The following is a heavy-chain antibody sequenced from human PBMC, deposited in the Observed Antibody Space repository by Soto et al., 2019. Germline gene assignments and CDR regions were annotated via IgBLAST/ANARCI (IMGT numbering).Heavy chain of an antibody. Sequence: ASVKVSSTASGDSFNSYYMHLVRQAPGQGLEWMGIINPSGGSTSYAQKFQGRVTMTRDTSTSTVYMELSSLRSEDTAVYYCARESGTYWNYIAYNWFDPWGQGTLVTVSS. CDR1: GDSFNSYY. D-gene: IGHD1-7*01. J-gene: IGHJ5*02. CDR3: ARESGTYWNYIAYNWFDP. CDR2: INPSGGST. V-gene: IGHV1-46*02.